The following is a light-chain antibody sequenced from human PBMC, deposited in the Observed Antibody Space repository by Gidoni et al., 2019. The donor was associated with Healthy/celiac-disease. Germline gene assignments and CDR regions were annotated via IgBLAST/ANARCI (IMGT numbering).Light chain of an antibody. J-gene: IGKJ1*01. Sequence: DIKMTQSPSSPSASVGDRVTITFRASQSINSYLNWYQQKPGKAPKLLIYAASSLQIGVPSRFSGSGSGADFTLTISSLQPEDFATYYCQQSYSTPGPFGQGTKVEIK. V-gene: IGKV1-39*01. CDR2: AAS. CDR1: QSINSY. CDR3: QQSYSTPGP.